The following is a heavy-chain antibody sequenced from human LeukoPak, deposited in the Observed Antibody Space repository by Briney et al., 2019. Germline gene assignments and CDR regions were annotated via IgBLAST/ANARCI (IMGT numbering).Heavy chain of an antibody. D-gene: IGHD3-22*01. CDR3: ARDLYRIVVVPHYFDY. CDR2: IKKDGSEK. V-gene: IGHV3-7*01. Sequence: GGSLRLSCAASGFTFSSYWMSWVRQAPGKGLEWVANIKKDGSEKYYVDSVKGRFTISRDNAKNSLYLQMNSLRAEDTAVYYCARDLYRIVVVPHYFDYWGQGTLVTVSS. CDR1: GFTFSSYW. J-gene: IGHJ4*02.